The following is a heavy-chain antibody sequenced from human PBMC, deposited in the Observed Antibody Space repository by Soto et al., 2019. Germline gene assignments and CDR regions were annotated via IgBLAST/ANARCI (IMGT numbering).Heavy chain of an antibody. CDR3: AKDMASQRGTGDYYYYYMDV. J-gene: IGHJ6*03. V-gene: IGHV3-9*01. CDR2: ISWNSGSI. D-gene: IGHD6-6*01. Sequence: GGSLRLSCAASGFTFDDYAMHWVRQAPGKGLEWVSGISWNSGSIGYADSVKGRFTISRDNAKNSLYLQMNSLRAEDTALYYCAKDMASQRGTGDYYYYYMDVWGKGTTVTVSS. CDR1: GFTFDDYA.